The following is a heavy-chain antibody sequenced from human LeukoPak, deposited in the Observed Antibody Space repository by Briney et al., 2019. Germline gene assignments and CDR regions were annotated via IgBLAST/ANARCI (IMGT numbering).Heavy chain of an antibody. D-gene: IGHD4/OR15-4a*01. J-gene: IGHJ4*02. CDR1: GGSFSGYY. V-gene: IGHV4-34*01. Sequence: SETLTLTCAVYGGSFSGYYWSWIRQPPGKGLEWIGEINHSGSTNYNPSLKSRVTISVDPSKNPFSLKLSSVTAADTAVYYCARCPRHLYGPSYFDYWGQGTLVTVSS. CDR3: ARCPRHLYGPSYFDY. CDR2: INHSGST.